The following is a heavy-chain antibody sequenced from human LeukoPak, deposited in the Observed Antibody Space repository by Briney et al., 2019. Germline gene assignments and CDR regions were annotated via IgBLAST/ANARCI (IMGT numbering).Heavy chain of an antibody. CDR1: GFTFSSYA. Sequence: GGSLRLSCAASGFTFSSYAMHWVRQAPGKGLEWVAVISYDGSNKYYADSVKGRLTISRDNSKNTLYLQMNSLRAEDTAVYYCARDNDGAAAGSFDYWGQGTLVTVSS. CDR3: ARDNDGAAAGSFDY. CDR2: ISYDGSNK. D-gene: IGHD6-13*01. V-gene: IGHV3-30-3*01. J-gene: IGHJ4*02.